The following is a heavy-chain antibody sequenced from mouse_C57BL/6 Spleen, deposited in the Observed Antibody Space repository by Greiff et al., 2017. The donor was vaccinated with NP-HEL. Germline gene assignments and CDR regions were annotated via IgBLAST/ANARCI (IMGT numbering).Heavy chain of an antibody. V-gene: IGHV5-17*01. J-gene: IGHJ4*01. D-gene: IGHD3-2*02. CDR2: ISSGSSTI. CDR1: GFTFSDYG. CDR3: ASPGAQATYYAMDY. Sequence: EVKLQESGGGLVKPGGSLKLSCAASGFTFSDYGMHWVRQAPEKGLEWVAYISSGSSTIYYADTVKGRFTISRDNAKNTLFLQMTSLRSEDTAMYYCASPGAQATYYAMDYWGQGTSVTVSS.